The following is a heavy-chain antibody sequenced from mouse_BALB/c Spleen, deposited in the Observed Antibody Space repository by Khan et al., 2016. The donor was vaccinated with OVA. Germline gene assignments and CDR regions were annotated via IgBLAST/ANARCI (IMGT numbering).Heavy chain of an antibody. CDR1: GYTFTTYW. D-gene: IGHD2-3*01. CDR3: TKDGIDY. CDR2: INPTSGYT. J-gene: IGHJ2*01. Sequence: QVQLKQSGAELIKPGASVKMSCKASGYTFTTYWMHWVNQRPGQGLEWIGYINPTSGYTDYNEKFKDRATLSADKSSSTAYMQLSSLTSEDSAVSYCTKDGIDYWGQGTTLTVSS. V-gene: IGHV1-7*01.